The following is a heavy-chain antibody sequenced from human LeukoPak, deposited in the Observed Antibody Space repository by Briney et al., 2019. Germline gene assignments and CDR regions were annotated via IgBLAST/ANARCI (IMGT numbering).Heavy chain of an antibody. Sequence: ASVKVSCKASGYTFTSYGISWVRQAPGQGLEWMGWISAYNGNTNYAQKPQGRVTMTPDTSTSTAYMELRSLRSDDTAVYYCAYQRGYSGYDYLDYWGQGTLVTVSS. J-gene: IGHJ4*02. CDR1: GYTFTSYG. V-gene: IGHV1-18*01. CDR3: AYQRGYSGYDYLDY. D-gene: IGHD5-12*01. CDR2: ISAYNGNT.